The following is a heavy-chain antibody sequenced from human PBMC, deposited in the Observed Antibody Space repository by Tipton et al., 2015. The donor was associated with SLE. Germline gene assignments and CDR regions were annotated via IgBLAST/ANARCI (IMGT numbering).Heavy chain of an antibody. CDR3: VRVPGGSYPSWFDP. CDR2: IYYSEST. J-gene: IGHJ5*02. D-gene: IGHD1-26*01. V-gene: IGHV4-59*11. CDR1: GGSISSHY. Sequence: LRLSCTVSGGSISSHYWSWIRQPPGKGLEWIGSIYYSESTYYNPSLKSRVTISVDTSKNQFSLKLSSVTAADTAVYYCVRVPGGSYPSWFDPWGQGTLVTVSS.